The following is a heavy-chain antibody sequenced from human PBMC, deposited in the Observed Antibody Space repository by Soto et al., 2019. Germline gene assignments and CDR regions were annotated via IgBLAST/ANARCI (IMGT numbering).Heavy chain of an antibody. V-gene: IGHV4-39*01. CDR2: VYYTGRT. Sequence: QVQLLESGPGLAKPSETLSLTCSVSGDSITSGSFHWAWIRQSPGRGLEWIATVYYTGRTYYNTSLKTRVTISVDTSKNKFSLRMSSVTAADTAVYYCARHRGYSTGRDTFDIWGQGTVVTVSS. J-gene: IGHJ3*02. CDR1: GDSITSGSFH. D-gene: IGHD6-25*01. CDR3: ARHRGYSTGRDTFDI.